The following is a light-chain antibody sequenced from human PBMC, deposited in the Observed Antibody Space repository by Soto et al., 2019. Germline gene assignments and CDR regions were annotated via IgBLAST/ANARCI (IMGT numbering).Light chain of an antibody. Sequence: EIVMTQSPATLSVSPGERATLSCTASQSVSTNLAWYQQKPGQAPRLLVFGASTRATGIPARFSGSGSGTEFTLTISNLQSEDFAVYYCQQYNNWPPWTCGQGTKVEIK. CDR3: QQYNNWPPWT. V-gene: IGKV3-15*01. J-gene: IGKJ1*01. CDR2: GAS. CDR1: QSVSTN.